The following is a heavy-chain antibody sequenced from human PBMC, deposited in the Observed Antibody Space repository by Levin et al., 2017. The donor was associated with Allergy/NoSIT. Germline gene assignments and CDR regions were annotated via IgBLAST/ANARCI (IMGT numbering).Heavy chain of an antibody. CDR2: ISSSSSYI. Sequence: GGSLRLSCAASGFTFSSYSMNWVRQAPGKGLEWVSSISSSSSYIYYADSVKGRFTISRDNAKNSLYLQMNSLRAEDTAVYYCARDIALYSGSSTGMDVWGQGTTVTVSS. CDR3: ARDIALYSGSSTGMDV. V-gene: IGHV3-21*01. J-gene: IGHJ6*02. CDR1: GFTFSSYS. D-gene: IGHD1-26*01.